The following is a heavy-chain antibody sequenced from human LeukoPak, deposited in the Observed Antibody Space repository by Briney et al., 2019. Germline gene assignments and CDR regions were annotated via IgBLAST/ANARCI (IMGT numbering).Heavy chain of an antibody. CDR3: ARVVPAAPIPRLARFDP. CDR1: GGSIRSDGYY. CDR2: IYYSGST. J-gene: IGHJ5*02. V-gene: IGHV4-31*03. D-gene: IGHD2-2*01. Sequence: SETLSLTCTASGGSIRSDGYYWSWIRQHPGKGLEWIGYIYYSGSTYYNPSLKSRVTISVDTSKIQFSLKLSSVTAADTAVYYCARVVPAAPIPRLARFDPWGQGTLATVSS.